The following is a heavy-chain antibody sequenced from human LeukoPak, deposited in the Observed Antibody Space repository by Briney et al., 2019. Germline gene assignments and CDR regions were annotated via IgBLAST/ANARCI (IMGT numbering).Heavy chain of an antibody. V-gene: IGHV3-9*01. Sequence: SLRLSCAASGFTFDDYAMHWVRQAPGKGLEWVSGISWNSFTIGYADSVKGRFTISRDNAKNSLYLQMNSLRAEDTAVYYCARVLGYCSGGSCYGDYWGQGTLVTVSS. J-gene: IGHJ4*02. D-gene: IGHD2-15*01. CDR3: ARVLGYCSGGSCYGDY. CDR1: GFTFDDYA. CDR2: ISWNSFTI.